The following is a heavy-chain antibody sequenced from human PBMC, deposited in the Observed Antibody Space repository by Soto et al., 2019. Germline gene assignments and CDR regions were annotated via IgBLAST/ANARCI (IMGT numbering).Heavy chain of an antibody. J-gene: IGHJ6*02. CDR2: IWYDGSNK. Sequence: GGSLRLSCAASGFTFSSCGMRWVRQAPGKGLEWVAVIWYDGSNKYYADSVKGRFTISRDNSKNTLYLQMNSLRAEDTAMYYCAREIGSPFERNYYYYGMAVWGQGTTVTVSS. V-gene: IGHV3-33*01. CDR1: GFTFSSCG. CDR3: AREIGSPFERNYYYYGMAV. D-gene: IGHD3-10*01.